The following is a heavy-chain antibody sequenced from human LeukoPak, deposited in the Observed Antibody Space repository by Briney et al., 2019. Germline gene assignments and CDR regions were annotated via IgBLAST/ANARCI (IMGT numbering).Heavy chain of an antibody. D-gene: IGHD3-10*01. CDR2: ISGSGGST. V-gene: IGHV3-23*01. Sequence: PGGSLRLSCAASGFNFSSYAMIWVRQASGKGLEEVSTISGSGGSTYYADALKGRFTISRDIPKNTLYLEMNGLRSEDTGVYYCATEMVRGVNRYFDCWGQGTLVTV. CDR3: ATEMVRGVNRYFDC. J-gene: IGHJ4*02. CDR1: GFNFSSYA.